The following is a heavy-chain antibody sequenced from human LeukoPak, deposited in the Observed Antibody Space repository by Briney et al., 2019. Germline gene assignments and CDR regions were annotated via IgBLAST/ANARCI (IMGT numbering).Heavy chain of an antibody. Sequence: ASVKVSCTASGYTFTTYAMHWVRQAPGQRLEWMGWNNGDNGNTKYSQKFQGRVTITRDTSAYTGYMELRGLSSADTAVYFCARAPYDILTGYSLNWFDPWGQGTLVTVSS. D-gene: IGHD3-9*01. CDR3: ARAPYDILTGYSLNWFDP. CDR1: GYTFTTYA. CDR2: NNGDNGNT. J-gene: IGHJ5*02. V-gene: IGHV1-3*01.